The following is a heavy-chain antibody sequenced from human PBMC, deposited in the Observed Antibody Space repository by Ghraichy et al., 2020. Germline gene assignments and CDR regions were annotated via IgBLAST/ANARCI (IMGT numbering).Heavy chain of an antibody. CDR3: ARGLLSGDYYFDY. V-gene: IGHV4-59*01. Sequence: SKTLSLTCTVSGGSISSYYWSWIRQPPGKGLEWIGYIYYSGSTNYNPSLKSRVTISVDTSKNQFSLKLSSVTAADTAVYYCARGLLSGDYYFDYWGQGTLVTVSS. CDR2: IYYSGST. CDR1: GGSISSYY. D-gene: IGHD3-10*01. J-gene: IGHJ4*02.